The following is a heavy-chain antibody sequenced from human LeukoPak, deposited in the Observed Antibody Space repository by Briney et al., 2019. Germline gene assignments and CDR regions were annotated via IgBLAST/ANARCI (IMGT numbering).Heavy chain of an antibody. CDR1: GYTFTSYA. CDR2: INAGNGNT. D-gene: IGHD6-13*01. J-gene: IGHJ4*02. V-gene: IGHV1-3*01. CDR3: ARDRPGYSSSWYDY. Sequence: ASVKVSCNASGYTFTSYAMHWVRQAPGQRLEWMGWINAGNGNTKYSQKFQGRVTITRDTSASTASMELSSLRSGDTAVYYCARDRPGYSSSWYDYWGQGTLVTVSS.